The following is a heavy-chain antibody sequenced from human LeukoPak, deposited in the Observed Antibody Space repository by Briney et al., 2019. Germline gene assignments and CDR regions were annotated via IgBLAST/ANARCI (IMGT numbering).Heavy chain of an antibody. D-gene: IGHD6-25*01. J-gene: IGHJ4*02. V-gene: IGHV1-2*02. CDR3: ARQSSGFFASDY. Sequence: GASVKVSCKASGYTFRSYGFSWVRQAPGQGLEWMGWINPNSGGTNYAQDFQGRVTMTRDPSISTAYMELSRLRSDDAAVYFCARQSSGFFASDYWGQGTLVTVSS. CDR1: GYTFRSYG. CDR2: INPNSGGT.